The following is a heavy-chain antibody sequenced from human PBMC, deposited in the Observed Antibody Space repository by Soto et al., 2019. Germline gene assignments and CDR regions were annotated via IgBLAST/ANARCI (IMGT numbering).Heavy chain of an antibody. CDR2: IYYGGST. CDR1: GGSISSYY. D-gene: IGHD2-15*01. CDR3: ARGGTHCSGGSCYYYYYMDV. V-gene: IGHV4-59*01. Sequence: SETLSLTCTVSGGSISSYYWSWIRQPPGKGLEWIGYIYYGGSTNYNPSLKSRVTISVDTSKNQFSLKLSSVTAADTAVYYCARGGTHCSGGSCYYYYYMDVWGKGTTVTVSS. J-gene: IGHJ6*03.